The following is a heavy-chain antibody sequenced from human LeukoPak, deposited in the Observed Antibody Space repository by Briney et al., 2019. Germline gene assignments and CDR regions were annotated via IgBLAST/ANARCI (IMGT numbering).Heavy chain of an antibody. D-gene: IGHD6-13*01. Sequence: GGSLRLSCAASGFTFDDYTMHWVRQAPGKGLEWVSLISWDGGSTYYADSVKGRFTISRDNSKNSLYLQMNSLRTEDTAVYYCVKDFGYRSSTDAFDIWGQGTMVTVSS. CDR2: ISWDGGST. J-gene: IGHJ3*02. V-gene: IGHV3-43*01. CDR1: GFTFDDYT. CDR3: VKDFGYRSSTDAFDI.